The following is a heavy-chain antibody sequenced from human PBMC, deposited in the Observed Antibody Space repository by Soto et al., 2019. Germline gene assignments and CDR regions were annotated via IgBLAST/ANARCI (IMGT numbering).Heavy chain of an antibody. V-gene: IGHV4-39*01. CDR2: IYYSGST. J-gene: IGHJ4*02. CDR3: ARSGKLLWFGELPRPFDY. CDR1: GGSISSSSYY. Sequence: QLQLQESGPGLVKPSETLSLTCTVSGGSISSSSYYWGWIRQPPGKGLEWIGSIYYSGSTYYNPSLNSRLTISVDTSKNQFSLTLTSVTAADTAVYYCARSGKLLWFGELPRPFDYWGQGTLVTVSS. D-gene: IGHD3-10*01.